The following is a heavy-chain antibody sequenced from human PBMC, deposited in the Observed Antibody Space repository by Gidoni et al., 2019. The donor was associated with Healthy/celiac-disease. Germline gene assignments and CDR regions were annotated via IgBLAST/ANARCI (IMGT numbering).Heavy chain of an antibody. D-gene: IGHD4-4*01. V-gene: IGHV1-24*01. J-gene: IGHJ6*02. CDR3: ATGDGTSYSNYVYYYYGMDV. CDR1: GYTLTELS. CDR2: FDPEDGET. Sequence: QVQLVQSGAEVKKPGASVKVSCKVSGYTLTELSMHWVRQAPGKGLEWMGGFDPEDGETIYAQKFQGRVTMTEDTSTDTAYMELSSLRSEDTAVYYCATGDGTSYSNYVYYYYGMDVWGQGTTVTVSS.